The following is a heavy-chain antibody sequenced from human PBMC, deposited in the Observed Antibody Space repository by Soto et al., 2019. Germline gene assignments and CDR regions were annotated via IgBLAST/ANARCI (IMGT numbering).Heavy chain of an antibody. Sequence: QVQLVESGGGLVQPGRSLRLSCAASGFTFSSYGMHWVRQAPGKGLEWVAVIWYDGSNKYYADSVKGRFTISRDNSKNTLYLQMNSLRAEDTAVYYCARDRKEYCSGGSCYSGNWFDPWGQGTLVTVSS. CDR2: IWYDGSNK. D-gene: IGHD2-15*01. V-gene: IGHV3-33*01. CDR3: ARDRKEYCSGGSCYSGNWFDP. J-gene: IGHJ5*02. CDR1: GFTFSSYG.